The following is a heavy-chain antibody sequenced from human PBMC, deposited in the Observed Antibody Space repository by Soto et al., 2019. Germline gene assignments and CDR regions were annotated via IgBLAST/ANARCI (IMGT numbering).Heavy chain of an antibody. CDR3: ARDRNGSGVLDY. V-gene: IGHV3-30-3*01. CDR1: GFTFSSYA. CDR2: ISYDGSNK. D-gene: IGHD3-10*01. J-gene: IGHJ4*02. Sequence: QVQLVESGGGVVQPGRSLRLSCAASGFTFSSYAMHWVRQAPGKGLEWVAVISYDGSNKYYADSVKGRFTISRDNSKNTLYLQMNSLRAEDTAVYYCARDRNGSGVLDYWGQGPLVTVSS.